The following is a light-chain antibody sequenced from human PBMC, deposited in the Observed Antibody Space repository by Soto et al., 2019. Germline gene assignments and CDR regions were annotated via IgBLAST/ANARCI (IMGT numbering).Light chain of an antibody. J-gene: IGLJ3*02. V-gene: IGLV2-23*01. CDR2: EGN. Sequence: QSALTQPASVSGSPGQSITIPCTGTSSDVGSYNLVSWYQQHPGKAPRLMIYEGNKRPSGISNRFSGSKSGNTASLTISGLQAEDEADYYCCSYAGSSTLMFGGGTKLTVL. CDR3: CSYAGSSTLM. CDR1: SSDVGSYNL.